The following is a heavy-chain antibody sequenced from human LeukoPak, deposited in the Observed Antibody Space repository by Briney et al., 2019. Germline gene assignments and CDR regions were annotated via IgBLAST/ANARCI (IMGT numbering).Heavy chain of an antibody. CDR3: ASAARYYSSGYYQFYFQH. V-gene: IGHV4-59*01. CDR2: IYYTGST. D-gene: IGHD3-22*01. Sequence: PSETLSLTCTISGGSISSYYWSWIRQPPGKGLEWIGYIYYTGSTNYNPSLKSRVTISEETSKHQFSLRLSSVTAAVTAVSYCASAARYYSSGYYQFYFQHWGQGTLVTVSS. J-gene: IGHJ1*01. CDR1: GGSISSYY.